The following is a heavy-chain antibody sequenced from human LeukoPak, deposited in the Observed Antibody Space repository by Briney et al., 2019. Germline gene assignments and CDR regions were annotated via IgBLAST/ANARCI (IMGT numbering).Heavy chain of an antibody. D-gene: IGHD1-26*01. CDR3: ARFSGSYRAYYYYYMDV. J-gene: IGHJ6*03. V-gene: IGHV4-59*01. CDR1: GGSISSYY. Sequence: SETLSLTCTVSGGSISSYYWSWIRQPPGKGLEWIGYIYYSVSTNYNPSLKSRVTISVDTSKNQFSLKLSSVTAADTAVYYCARFSGSYRAYYYYYMDVWGKGTTVTVSS. CDR2: IYYSVST.